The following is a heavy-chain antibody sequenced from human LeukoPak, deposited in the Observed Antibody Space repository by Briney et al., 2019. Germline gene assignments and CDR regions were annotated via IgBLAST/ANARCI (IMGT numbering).Heavy chain of an antibody. CDR1: GGSISSYY. CDR3: ARLSSDGYNSLTY. J-gene: IGHJ4*02. D-gene: IGHD5-24*01. V-gene: IGHV4-59*08. Sequence: SETLSLTCTVSGGSISSYYWSWIRQPPGKGLEWIGYIYYSGSTNYNPSLKSRVTISVDTSKNQFSLKLSSVTAADTAVHYCARLSSDGYNSLTYWGQGTLVTVSS. CDR2: IYYSGST.